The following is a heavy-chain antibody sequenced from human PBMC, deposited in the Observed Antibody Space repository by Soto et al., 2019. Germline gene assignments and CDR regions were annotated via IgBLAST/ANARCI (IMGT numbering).Heavy chain of an antibody. CDR2: INHSGGT. V-gene: IGHV4-34*01. CDR3: ARDQHYTNYNFSYGMDV. Sequence: SETLSLTFAVYGWSFSSYYWSWIRQPPGKGLQWIGEINHSGGTNYNPSLKGRVTISVDTSKNKFSLKLKSVTAADTAVYYCARDQHYTNYNFSYGMDVWGQGTPVTVS. D-gene: IGHD4-4*01. J-gene: IGHJ6*02. CDR1: GWSFSSYY.